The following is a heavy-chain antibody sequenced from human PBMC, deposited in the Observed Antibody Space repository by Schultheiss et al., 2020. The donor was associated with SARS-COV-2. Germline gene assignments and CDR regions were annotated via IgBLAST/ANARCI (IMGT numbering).Heavy chain of an antibody. Sequence: GGSLRLSCAASGFTFSTYSMNWVRQAPGKGLEWVSYISGSSITIYYADSVKGRFTISRDNAKNSLYLQMNSLRDDDTAVYYCARDGCSTTSCYHKWFDPWGQGTLVTVSS. CDR1: GFTFSTYS. D-gene: IGHD2-2*01. CDR3: ARDGCSTTSCYHKWFDP. V-gene: IGHV3-48*02. J-gene: IGHJ5*02. CDR2: ISGSSITI.